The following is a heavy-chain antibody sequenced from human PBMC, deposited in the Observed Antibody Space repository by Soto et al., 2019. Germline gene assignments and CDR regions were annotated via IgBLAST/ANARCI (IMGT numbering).Heavy chain of an antibody. CDR1: ADSLSGGTKY. D-gene: IGHD3-16*01. V-gene: IGHV4-61*01. J-gene: IGHJ5*02. CDR3: AGDWGPYWFDP. Sequence: SETLSLTCTVPADSLSGGTKYWHWLRQPPGKDLEWIGYINHGGTTKYNLSLKSRVTISQYTSKIQFSLEIHSVVPSDTAVYYCAGDWGPYWFDPWGQGILVTVSS. CDR2: INHGGTT.